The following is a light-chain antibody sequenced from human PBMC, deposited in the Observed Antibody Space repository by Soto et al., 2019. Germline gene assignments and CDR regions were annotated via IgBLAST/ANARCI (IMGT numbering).Light chain of an antibody. J-gene: IGKJ5*01. CDR1: QGISINY. CDR2: DAS. Sequence: EIVLTHSPGTLSLSPCERATLSFRASQGISINYLAWYQQKPGQAPRLLIYDASNRATGIPARFSGSGSGTDFTLTISSLEPEDFAVYYCQQRSNWITFGQGTRLET. CDR3: QQRSNWIT. V-gene: IGKV3D-11*01.